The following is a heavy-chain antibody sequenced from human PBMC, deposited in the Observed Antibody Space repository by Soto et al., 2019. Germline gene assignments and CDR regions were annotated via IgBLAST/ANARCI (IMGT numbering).Heavy chain of an antibody. CDR2: VNHSGST. D-gene: IGHD2-2*01. J-gene: IGHJ6*03. CDR1: GGSFSGYF. V-gene: IGHV4-34*01. Sequence: SETLSLTCAVYGGSFSGYFWSWIRQPPGKGLEWIGEVNHSGSTNYNPSLKSRVTISVDTSKNQFSLKLSSVTAADTAVYYCARGIVPVYYMDVWGKGTTVTVSS. CDR3: ARGIVPVYYMDV.